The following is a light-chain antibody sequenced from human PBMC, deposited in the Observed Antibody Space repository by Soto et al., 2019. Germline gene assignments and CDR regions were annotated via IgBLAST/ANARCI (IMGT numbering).Light chain of an antibody. J-gene: IGKJ1*01. V-gene: IGKV3-15*01. CDR2: GAS. CDR1: QSVSSN. CDR3: QQYNNWPPWT. Sequence: EIVMTQSPATLSVSPGERATLSCRASQSVSSNLAWYQQKPGQAPRLLIYGASNRATGIPARFSGSGSGTEFTLPISSLQSEDFAVYYCQQYNNWPPWTFGQGTNVEIK.